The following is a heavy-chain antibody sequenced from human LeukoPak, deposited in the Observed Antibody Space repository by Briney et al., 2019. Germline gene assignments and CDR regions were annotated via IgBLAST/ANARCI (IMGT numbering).Heavy chain of an antibody. CDR2: ISGSGGST. V-gene: IGHV3-23*01. CDR1: GFTFSSYA. CDR3: ARAIAAAGTFDD. J-gene: IGHJ4*02. D-gene: IGHD6-13*01. Sequence: PGGSLRLSCAASGFTFSSYAMSWVRQAPGKGLEWVSAISGSGGSTYYADSVKGRFTISRDNSKNTLYLQMNSLRAEDTAVYYCARAIAAAGTFDDWGQGTLVTVSS.